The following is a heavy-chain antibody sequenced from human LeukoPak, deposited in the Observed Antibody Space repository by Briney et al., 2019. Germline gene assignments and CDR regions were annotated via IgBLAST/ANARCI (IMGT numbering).Heavy chain of an antibody. CDR2: ISSSSSTI. V-gene: IGHV3-48*01. CDR1: GFTFSSYS. J-gene: IGHJ4*02. CDR3: ARGAMLSRVRGIFGVVILFDY. D-gene: IGHD3-3*01. Sequence: GGSLRLSCAASGFTFSSYSMNWVRQAPGKGLEWVSYISSSSSTIYYADSVKGRFTISRDNAKNSLYLQMNSLRAEDTAVYYCARGAMLSRVRGIFGVVILFDYWGQGTLVTVSS.